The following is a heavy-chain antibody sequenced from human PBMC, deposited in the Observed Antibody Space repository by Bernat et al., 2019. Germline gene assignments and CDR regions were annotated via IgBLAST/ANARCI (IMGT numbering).Heavy chain of an antibody. Sequence: QVQLQESGPGLVKPSETLSLTCAVSGYSISSGYYWGWIRQPPGKGLEWIGSIDHSGSTYYNPSLKSRVTISVDTSKNQFSLKLSSVTAADTAVYYCARFGDIVVVVAATRGSQAGFDYWGQGTLVTVSS. J-gene: IGHJ4*02. CDR2: IDHSGST. CDR3: ARFGDIVVVVAATRGSQAGFDY. D-gene: IGHD2-15*01. V-gene: IGHV4-38-2*01. CDR1: GYSISSGYY.